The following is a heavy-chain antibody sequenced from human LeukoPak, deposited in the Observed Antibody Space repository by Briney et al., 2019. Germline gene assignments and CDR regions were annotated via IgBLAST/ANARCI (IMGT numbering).Heavy chain of an antibody. CDR1: GFTFSRYG. CDR2: ISSSTRTI. CDR3: ARDPLRWLQNNYYYYYLDV. D-gene: IGHD5-24*01. V-gene: IGHV3-48*02. Sequence: GGSLRLSCAASGFTFSRYGMNWVRPDPGKGLEWASYISSSTRTIYDADSVKGRFTISRDNAKNSLYLQMISLRDEDTAVYYCARDPLRWLQNNYYYYYLDVWGKGTTVTVSS. J-gene: IGHJ6*03.